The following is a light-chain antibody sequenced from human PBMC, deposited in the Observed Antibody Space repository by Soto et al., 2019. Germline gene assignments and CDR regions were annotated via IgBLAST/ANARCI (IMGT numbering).Light chain of an antibody. Sequence: AIQMTQSPSSLSASVGDRVTITCRASQDIRNDLAWHQQKPGQAPHLLIFAAFNLQSGVPSRFSGGGSGTHFTLTISSLQPDDFATYYCLQYYNFSWTFGQGTKVDIK. J-gene: IGKJ1*01. CDR3: LQYYNFSWT. CDR2: AAF. CDR1: QDIRND. V-gene: IGKV1-6*01.